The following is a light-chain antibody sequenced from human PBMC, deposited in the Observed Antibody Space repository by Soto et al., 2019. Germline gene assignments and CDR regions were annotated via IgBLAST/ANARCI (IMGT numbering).Light chain of an antibody. Sequence: DIQMTQSPSSLSASVGDRVTITCQASQDINNYLMWYQQKPGKAPKLLIYDASNLETGVPSRLSGIGSGTHFTFTISSLQPEDIATYYCQQYENLPYTFGQGTNLEIK. CDR2: DAS. V-gene: IGKV1-33*01. J-gene: IGKJ2*01. CDR3: QQYENLPYT. CDR1: QDINNY.